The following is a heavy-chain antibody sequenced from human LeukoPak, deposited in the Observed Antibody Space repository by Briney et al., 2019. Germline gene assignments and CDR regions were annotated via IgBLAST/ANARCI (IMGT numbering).Heavy chain of an antibody. CDR1: GGSISSYY. V-gene: IGHV4-4*08. J-gene: IGHJ5*02. CDR3: ARPPFLEWLSRTQTFDP. CDR2: IYNSGNT. Sequence: SETLSLTCSVSGGSISSYYWSWIRQSPENGLEWIGYIYNSGNTNYNLFLKSRVTISVDTSKNQFSLKLSSVTAADTAVYYCARPPFLEWLSRTQTFDPWGQGTLVTVSS. D-gene: IGHD3-3*02.